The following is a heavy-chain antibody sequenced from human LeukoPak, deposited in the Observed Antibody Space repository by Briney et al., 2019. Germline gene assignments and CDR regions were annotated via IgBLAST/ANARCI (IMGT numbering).Heavy chain of an antibody. D-gene: IGHD3-3*01. CDR2: ISSSGSTI. V-gene: IGHV3-48*04. Sequence: TGGSLRLSCAASGFTFSDYSMNWVRQAPGKGLEWVSYISSSGSTIYYADSVKGRFTISRDNAKNSLYLQMNSLRAEDTAVYYCARGYDPRLGFDYWGQGTLVTVSS. J-gene: IGHJ4*02. CDR1: GFTFSDYS. CDR3: ARGYDPRLGFDY.